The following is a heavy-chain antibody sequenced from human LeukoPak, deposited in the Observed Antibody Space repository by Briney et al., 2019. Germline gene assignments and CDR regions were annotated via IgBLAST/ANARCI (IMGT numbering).Heavy chain of an antibody. J-gene: IGHJ4*02. CDR3: AYSGYDSQFDY. CDR1: GYTFPDYF. D-gene: IGHD5-12*01. V-gene: IGHV1-18*04. CDR2: ISAYNGNT. Sequence: ASVKVSCKASGYTFPDYFIHWVRQAPGQGLEWMGWISAYNGNTNYAQKLQGRVTMTTDTSTSTAYMELRSLRSDDTAVYYCAYSGYDSQFDYWGQGTLVTVSS.